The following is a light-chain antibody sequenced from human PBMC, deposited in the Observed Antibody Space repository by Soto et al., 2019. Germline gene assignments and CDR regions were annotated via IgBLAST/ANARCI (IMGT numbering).Light chain of an antibody. CDR3: LQDINYPWT. V-gene: IGKV1-6*01. J-gene: IGKJ1*01. CDR2: GAS. Sequence: AIRMTQSPSSLSSSVGDRVTITCRASRTINNYLNWYQQKPGKPPKVLIYGASNLQSGVPPRFSGSGSGTDFTLAISSLQPEDSATYYCLQDINYPWTFGQGTKVDIK. CDR1: RTINNY.